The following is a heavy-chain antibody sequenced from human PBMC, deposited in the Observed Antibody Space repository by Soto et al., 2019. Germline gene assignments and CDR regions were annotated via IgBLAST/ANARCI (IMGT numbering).Heavy chain of an antibody. CDR1: GGTFSSYA. V-gene: IGHV1-69*13. J-gene: IGHJ3*02. CDR2: IIPIFGTA. Sequence: SVKVSCKASGGTFSSYAISWVRQAPGQGLEWMGGIIPIFGTANYAQKSQGRVTITADESTSTAYMELSSLRSEDTAVYYCARDRGGYYDSSGYKNNLAFDIWGQGTMVTVSS. D-gene: IGHD3-22*01. CDR3: ARDRGGYYDSSGYKNNLAFDI.